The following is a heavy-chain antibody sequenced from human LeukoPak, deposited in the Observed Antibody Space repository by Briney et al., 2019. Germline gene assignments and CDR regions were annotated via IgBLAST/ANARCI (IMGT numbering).Heavy chain of an antibody. CDR3: ARVWAGYFDL. CDR1: GFTFSSYW. CDR2: IKQDGSEK. D-gene: IGHD3/OR15-3a*01. J-gene: IGHJ2*01. Sequence: GGSLRLSCAASGFTFSSYWISWVRQAPGRGLEWVANIKQDGSEKYYVDSVKGRFTISRDNAKNSLYLQMNSLRAEDTAVYYCARVWAGYFDLWGRGTLVTVSS. V-gene: IGHV3-7*01.